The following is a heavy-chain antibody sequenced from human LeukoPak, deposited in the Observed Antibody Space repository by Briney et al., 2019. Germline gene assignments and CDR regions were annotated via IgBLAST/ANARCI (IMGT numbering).Heavy chain of an antibody. J-gene: IGHJ6*02. V-gene: IGHV3-33*01. CDR1: GFTFSSYG. CDR2: IWYDGSNK. Sequence: GGSLRLSCAASGFTFSSYGMHWVLQAPGKGLEWVAVIWYDGSNKYYADSVKGRFTISRDNSKNTLYLQMNSLRAEDTAVYYCARRPEESAYGMDVWGQGTTVTVSS. CDR3: ARRPEESAYGMDV.